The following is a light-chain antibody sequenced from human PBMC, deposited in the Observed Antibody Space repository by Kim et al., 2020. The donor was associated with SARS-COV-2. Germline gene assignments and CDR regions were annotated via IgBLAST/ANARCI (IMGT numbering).Light chain of an antibody. V-gene: IGKV1-5*03. CDR2: KAS. CDR3: QQYDTYPCT. J-gene: IGKJ1*01. CDR1: QYITRR. Sequence: ASVGDRFTITCRASQYITRRLAWYQQKPGKAPKVLISKASTLESGVPSTFSGSGSGTDFTLTISSLQPDDFATYYCQQYDTYPCTFGQGTKVYIK.